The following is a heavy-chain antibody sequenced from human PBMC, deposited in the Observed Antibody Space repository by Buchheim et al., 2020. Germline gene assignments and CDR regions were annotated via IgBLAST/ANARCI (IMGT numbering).Heavy chain of an antibody. CDR3: ARDPTYYYDSSGSGEGYFDY. J-gene: IGHJ4*02. CDR2: IIPIFGTA. Sequence: QVQLVQSGAEVKKPGSSVKVSCKASGGTFSSYAISWVRQAPGQGLEWMGGIIPIFGTANYAQKFQGRVTIIADESTSTAYMELSSLRSEDTAVYYCARDPTYYYDSSGSGEGYFDYWGQGTL. V-gene: IGHV1-69*01. D-gene: IGHD3-22*01. CDR1: GGTFSSYA.